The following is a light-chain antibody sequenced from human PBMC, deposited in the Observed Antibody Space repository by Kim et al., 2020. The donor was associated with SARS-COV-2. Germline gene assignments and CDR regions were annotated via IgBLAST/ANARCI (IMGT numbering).Light chain of an antibody. CDR1: QSISSH. CDR2: AAS. J-gene: IGKJ2*01. Sequence: DIQMTQSPSSLSASVGDRVTITCRTTQSISSHLNWYQQKPGRAPKLLISAASTLQGGVPSRFSGSGSGTEFTLTISSLQSDDFATYYCQQYHSHPYTFGQGTKLEI. V-gene: IGKV1-39*01. CDR3: QQYHSHPYT.